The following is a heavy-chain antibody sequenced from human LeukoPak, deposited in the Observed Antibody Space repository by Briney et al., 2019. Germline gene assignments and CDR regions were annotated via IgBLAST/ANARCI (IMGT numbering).Heavy chain of an antibody. V-gene: IGHV1-2*02. CDR1: GYSFSGHY. CDR2: ISPNSGGT. Sequence: ASVKVSCKASGYSFSGHYMHWVRQAPGQGPEWMGWISPNSGGTNYAQKFQGRVTMTGDTSISTAYMELSSLRSDDTAVYYCARMDSSSAMGAFDIWGQGTMVTVSS. J-gene: IGHJ3*02. CDR3: ARMDSSSAMGAFDI. D-gene: IGHD6-19*01.